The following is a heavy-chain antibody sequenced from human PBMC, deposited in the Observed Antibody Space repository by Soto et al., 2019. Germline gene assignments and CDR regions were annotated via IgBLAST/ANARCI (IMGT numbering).Heavy chain of an antibody. V-gene: IGHV3-21*01. CDR2: ITNSAYT. D-gene: IGHD2-15*01. CDR3: GLYDALFFDF. CDR1: VFTFSTFN. Sequence: GGSLRLSCAASVFTFSTFNMNLVRQAPGKGLEWVSSITNSAYTSYADSVKGRFTISRDKAKNSLYLQMKSLRAEDTAVYYCGLYDALFFDFWGKGALVTVSS. J-gene: IGHJ4*02.